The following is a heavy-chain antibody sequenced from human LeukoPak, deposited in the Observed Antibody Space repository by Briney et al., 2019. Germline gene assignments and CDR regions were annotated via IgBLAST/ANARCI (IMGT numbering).Heavy chain of an antibody. CDR3: ARCRYTSGWLDGFDI. CDR1: GFTVSSSY. J-gene: IGHJ3*02. V-gene: IGHV3-66*01. Sequence: GGSLRPSCTASGFTVSSSYMSWVRQAPGKGLEWVSVIYSGGSTYYADSVKGRVTVSRDNSKNTLYLQMNSLRAEGTAVYYCARCRYTSGWLDGFDIWGQGTTVTVSS. CDR2: IYSGGST. D-gene: IGHD6-19*01.